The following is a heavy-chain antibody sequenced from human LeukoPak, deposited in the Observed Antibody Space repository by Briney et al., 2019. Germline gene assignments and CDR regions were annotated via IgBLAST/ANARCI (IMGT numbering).Heavy chain of an antibody. CDR3: ARYGSGSFKNYWFDP. CDR2: IIPIFGTA. J-gene: IGHJ5*02. Sequence: SVKVSCKASGGTFSSYAISWVRQAPGQGLEWMGGIIPIFGTANYAQKFQGRVTITADEPTSTAYMELSSLRSEDTAVYYCARYGSGSFKNYWFDPWGQGTLATVSS. D-gene: IGHD3-10*01. CDR1: GGTFSSYA. V-gene: IGHV1-69*13.